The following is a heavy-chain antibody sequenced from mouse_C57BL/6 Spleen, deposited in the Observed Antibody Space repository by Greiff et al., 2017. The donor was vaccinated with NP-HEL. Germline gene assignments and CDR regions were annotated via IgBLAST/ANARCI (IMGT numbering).Heavy chain of an antibody. D-gene: IGHD1-1*01. V-gene: IGHV1-18*01. CDR2: INPNNGGT. CDR3: ARAGQLYYCGSGRYFDV. J-gene: IGHJ1*03. CDR1: GYTFTDYN. Sequence: EVQLQQSGPELVKPGASVKIPCKASGYTFTDYNMDWVKQSHGKSLEWIGDINPNNGGTIYNQKFKGKATLTVDKSSSTAYMELRSLTSEDTAVYYCARAGQLYYCGSGRYFDVWGTGTTVTVSS.